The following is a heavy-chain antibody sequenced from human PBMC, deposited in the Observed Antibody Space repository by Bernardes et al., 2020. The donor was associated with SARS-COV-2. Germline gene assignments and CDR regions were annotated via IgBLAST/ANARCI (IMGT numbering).Heavy chain of an antibody. CDR3: AKCIQGSYAMDV. D-gene: IGHD5-18*01. J-gene: IGHJ6*02. Sequence: GGSLRLSCAASGFTFSDHYMDWVRQAPGKGLEWVSGISGSGGSTYYADSVKGRFTISRDNSNNTLYLEMNSLKAEDTAIYFCAKCIQGSYAMDVWGQGTTVTVSS. CDR1: GFTFSDHY. CDR2: ISGSGGST. V-gene: IGHV3-23*01.